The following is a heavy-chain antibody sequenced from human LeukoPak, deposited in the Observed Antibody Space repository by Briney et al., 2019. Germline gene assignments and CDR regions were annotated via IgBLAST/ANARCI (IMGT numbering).Heavy chain of an antibody. CDR1: GFTFSSYS. V-gene: IGHV3-21*01. CDR3: ARDSIAVAGYNWFDP. J-gene: IGHJ5*02. Sequence: GGSLRLSCAASGFTFSSYSMNWVRQAPGKGLEWVSSISSSSSYIYYADSVKGRFTIFRDNAKNSLYLQMNSLRAEDTAVYYCARDSIAVAGYNWFDPWGQGTLVTVSS. D-gene: IGHD6-19*01. CDR2: ISSSSSYI.